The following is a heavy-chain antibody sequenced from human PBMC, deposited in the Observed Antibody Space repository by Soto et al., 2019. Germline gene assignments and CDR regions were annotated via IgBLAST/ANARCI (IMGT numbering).Heavy chain of an antibody. J-gene: IGHJ6*01. Sequence: GRPLRLSWLASRCTDSSTCWSLVRQAPRKGLEWVSVLWSAGNTYYAGSVRGRFTISRDSSKNTLYLEMSSLRADDTAVYYCAREGPRDVWGQGTTGTVCS. CDR1: RCTDSSTC. CDR3: AREGPRDV. CDR2: LWSAGNT. V-gene: IGHV3-53*01.